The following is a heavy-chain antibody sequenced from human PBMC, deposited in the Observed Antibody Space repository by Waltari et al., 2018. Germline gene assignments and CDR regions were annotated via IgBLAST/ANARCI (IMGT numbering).Heavy chain of an antibody. V-gene: IGHV1-2*06. CDR2: SKPNNRDT. Sequence: QVQLVQSGAEVKKPGASVKVSCKASGYSFNDYYIYWVRQAPGQGLGWMGRSKPNNRDTGDAQRVQGSVTMTRDTSISTAYMELSSLTSDDTAVYYCATTGDLYYENSRYGLLGYWGQGTRVTVSS. J-gene: IGHJ4*02. CDR1: GYSFNDYY. D-gene: IGHD3-22*01. CDR3: ATTGDLYYENSRYGLLGY.